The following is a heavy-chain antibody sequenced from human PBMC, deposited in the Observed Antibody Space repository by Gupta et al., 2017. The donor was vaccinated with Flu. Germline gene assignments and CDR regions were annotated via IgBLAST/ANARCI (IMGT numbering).Heavy chain of an antibody. D-gene: IGHD3-16*01. CDR3: AKTGGNTTPGNWFDP. Sequence: APGKGLEWLAAISASGTTTYYADSVKGRFTISRDNSKSTLYLQLNSLGAEDTAIYYCAKTGGNTTPGNWFDPWGQGAQVTVSS. V-gene: IGHV3-23*01. CDR2: ISASGTTT. J-gene: IGHJ5*02.